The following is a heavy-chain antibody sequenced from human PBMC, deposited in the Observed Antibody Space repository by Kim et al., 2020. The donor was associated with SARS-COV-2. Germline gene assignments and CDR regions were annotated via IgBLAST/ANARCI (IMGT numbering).Heavy chain of an antibody. CDR2: IYYSGST. V-gene: IGHV4-59*08. J-gene: IGHJ6*03. D-gene: IGHD1-1*01. Sequence: SETLSLTCTVSGGSISSYYWSWIRQPPGKGLEWIGYIYYSGSTNYNPSLKSRVTISVDTSKNQFSLKLSSVTAADTAVYYCARVQLERPRYYYYYYYMDVWGKGTTVTVSS. CDR1: GGSISSYY. CDR3: ARVQLERPRYYYYYYYMDV.